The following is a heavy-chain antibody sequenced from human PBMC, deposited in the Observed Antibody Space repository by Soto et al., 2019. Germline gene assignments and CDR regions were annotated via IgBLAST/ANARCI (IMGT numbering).Heavy chain of an antibody. CDR2: ISAFNGNT. CDR3: ARSYYLSDAFDV. Sequence: ASVKVSCKASGFRFSDYGFNWLRQAPGQGLEWMGWISAFNGNTETAQGLQDRVTMTTDSSTTTAHMDLTNLTTDDTAIYYCARSYYLSDAFDVWGQGTMVTVSS. CDR1: GFRFSDYG. J-gene: IGHJ3*01. V-gene: IGHV1-18*01. D-gene: IGHD3-16*01.